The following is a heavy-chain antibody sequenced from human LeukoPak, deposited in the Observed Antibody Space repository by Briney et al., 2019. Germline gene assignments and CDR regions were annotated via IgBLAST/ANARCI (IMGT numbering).Heavy chain of an antibody. D-gene: IGHD3-3*01. V-gene: IGHV3-9*01. CDR3: ARPPYDFWSGSDY. CDR2: ISWNSGSI. Sequence: GGSLRLSCAASGFTFDDYAMHWVRQAPGKGLEWVSGISWNSGSIGYADSVKGRFTISRDNAKNSLYLQMNSLRAEDTAVYYRARPPYDFWSGSDYWGQGTLVTVSS. J-gene: IGHJ4*02. CDR1: GFTFDDYA.